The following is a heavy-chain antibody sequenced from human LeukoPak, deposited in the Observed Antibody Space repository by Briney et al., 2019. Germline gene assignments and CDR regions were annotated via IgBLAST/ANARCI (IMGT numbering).Heavy chain of an antibody. Sequence: KPSETLSLTCAVYGGSFSGYYWSWIRQPPRKGLEWIGEINHSGSTNYNPSLKSRVTISVDTSKNQFSLKLSSVTAADTAVYYCARGERSSSWYWFDPWGQGTLVTVSS. CDR3: ARGERSSSWYWFDP. J-gene: IGHJ5*02. D-gene: IGHD6-13*01. CDR2: INHSGST. CDR1: GGSFSGYY. V-gene: IGHV4-34*01.